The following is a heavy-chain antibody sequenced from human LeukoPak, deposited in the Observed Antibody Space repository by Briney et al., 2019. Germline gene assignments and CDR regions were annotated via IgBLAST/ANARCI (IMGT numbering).Heavy chain of an antibody. CDR3: ARDPRGYSYGFDY. V-gene: IGHV3-66*01. CDR2: IYSGGST. J-gene: IGHJ4*02. CDR1: GFTVSSNY. Sequence: GGSPRLSCAASGFTVSSNYMSWVRQAPGKGLEWVSVIYSGGSTYYADSVKGRFTISRDNSKITLYLQMNSLRAEDTAVYYCARDPRGYSYGFDYWGQGTLVTVSS. D-gene: IGHD5-18*01.